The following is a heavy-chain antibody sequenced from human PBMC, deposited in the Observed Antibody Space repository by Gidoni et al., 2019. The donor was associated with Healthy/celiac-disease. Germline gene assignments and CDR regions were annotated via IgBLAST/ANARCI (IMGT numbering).Heavy chain of an antibody. Sequence: EVQLLESGGGLVQPGGSLRLSCAASGFTFSSYAMSWVRQAPGKGLEWFSAISGSGGSTYYADSVKGRFTISRDNSKNTLYLQMNSLRAEDTAVYYCARLPAAYYDFWSGYPLWGQGTLVTVSS. J-gene: IGHJ4*02. D-gene: IGHD3-3*01. V-gene: IGHV3-23*01. CDR3: ARLPAAYYDFWSGYPL. CDR2: ISGSGGST. CDR1: GFTFSSYA.